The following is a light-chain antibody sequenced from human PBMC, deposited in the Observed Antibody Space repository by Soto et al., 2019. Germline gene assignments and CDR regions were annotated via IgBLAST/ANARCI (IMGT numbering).Light chain of an antibody. J-gene: IGKJ1*01. Sequence: DIQMTQSPSTLSGSVGDRVTITCRASQTISSWLAWYQQKPGKAPKLLIYKASTLKSGVPSRLSGSGSGTEFTLTISSLLPDVFATYPSQSYNSYSEAFGQGTKVDSK. CDR2: KAS. CDR3: QSYNSYSEA. CDR1: QTISSW. V-gene: IGKV1-5*03.